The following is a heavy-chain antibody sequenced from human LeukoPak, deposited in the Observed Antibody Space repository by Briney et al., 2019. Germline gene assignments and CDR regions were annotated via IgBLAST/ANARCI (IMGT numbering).Heavy chain of an antibody. CDR2: IHYSRRT. D-gene: IGHD3-22*01. CDR1: GDSVSRSDSY. J-gene: IGHJ1*01. CDR3: ARRRYYDGSGYLE. V-gene: IGHV4-39*01. Sequence: SETLSLTCSVSGDSVSRSDSYWDWIRQPPGKGLEWIGTIHYSRRTYYSPSLKSRVTMSVDPSNTQFSLNLRSVTAADTAVYYCARRRYYDGSGYLEWGQGTLLSVSS.